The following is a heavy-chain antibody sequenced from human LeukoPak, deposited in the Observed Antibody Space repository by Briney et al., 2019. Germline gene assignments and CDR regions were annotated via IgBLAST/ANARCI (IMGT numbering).Heavy chain of an antibody. V-gene: IGHV3-21*01. Sequence: PGGSLRLSCAASGFTFSSYSMNWVRQAPGKGLEWVSSISSSSSYIYYADSVKGRFTISRDNAKNSLYLQMNSLKAEDTAVYYCARDHRIVVVPAAMGGYYYYGMDVWGQGTTVTVSS. J-gene: IGHJ6*02. D-gene: IGHD2-2*01. CDR2: ISSSSSYI. CDR1: GFTFSSYS. CDR3: ARDHRIVVVPAAMGGYYYYGMDV.